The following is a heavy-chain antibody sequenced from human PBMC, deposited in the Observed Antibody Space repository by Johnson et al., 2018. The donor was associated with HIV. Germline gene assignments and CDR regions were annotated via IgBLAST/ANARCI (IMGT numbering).Heavy chain of an antibody. D-gene: IGHD2-21*02. CDR3: ARDTLAGAYGDWPDAFDI. J-gene: IGHJ3*02. Sequence: VQLVESGGGLVQPGRSLRLSCAASGFTFSSYGMHWVRQAPGKGLEWVSGINWNGGSTGYADSVKGRFTISRDNSKNTLYLQMNSLRTEDTAVYYCARDTLAGAYGDWPDAFDIWGQGTLVTVSS. CDR1: GFTFSSYG. CDR2: INWNGGST. V-gene: IGHV3-20*04.